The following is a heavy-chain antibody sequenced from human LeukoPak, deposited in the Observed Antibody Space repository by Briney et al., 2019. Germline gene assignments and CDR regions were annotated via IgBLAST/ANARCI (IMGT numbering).Heavy chain of an antibody. D-gene: IGHD3-22*01. V-gene: IGHV4-59*01. CDR1: GGSISSYY. Sequence: SETLSLTCTVSGGSISSYYWGWIRQPPGKGLEWIGYIYYSGSTNYNPSLKSRVTISVDTSKNQFSLKLSSVTAADTAVYYCARQEDDAYYDSSGYNNWGLGTLVTVSS. J-gene: IGHJ4*02. CDR2: IYYSGST. CDR3: ARQEDDAYYDSSGYNN.